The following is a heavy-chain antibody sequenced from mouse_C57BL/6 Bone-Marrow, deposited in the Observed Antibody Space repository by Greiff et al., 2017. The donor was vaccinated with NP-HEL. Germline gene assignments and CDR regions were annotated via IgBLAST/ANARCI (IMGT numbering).Heavy chain of an antibody. V-gene: IGHV1-61*01. CDR1: GYTFTSYW. Sequence: QVQLQQPGAELVRPGSSVKLSCKASGYTFTSYWMDWVKQRPGQGLEWIGNIYPSDSETHYNQKFKDKATLTVDKSSRTAYLQLSSLTSEDSAVYYCARATIYSNYDYFDYWGQGTTLTVSS. CDR2: IYPSDSET. J-gene: IGHJ2*01. D-gene: IGHD2-5*01. CDR3: ARATIYSNYDYFDY.